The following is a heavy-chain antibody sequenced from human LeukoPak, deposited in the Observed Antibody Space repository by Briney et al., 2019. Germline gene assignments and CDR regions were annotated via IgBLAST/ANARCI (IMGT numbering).Heavy chain of an antibody. V-gene: IGHV3-7*04. CDR3: ARGGYQLLWY. Sequence: GGSLRLSCAASGFTFSTYWMSWVRQAPGTGLEWVASIKQDGSENSYVDSVKGRFTISRDNAKNSLYLQMNSLRAEDTAVYYCARGGYQLLWYWGQGTLVTVSS. J-gene: IGHJ4*02. D-gene: IGHD2-2*01. CDR2: IKQDGSEN. CDR1: GFTFSTYW.